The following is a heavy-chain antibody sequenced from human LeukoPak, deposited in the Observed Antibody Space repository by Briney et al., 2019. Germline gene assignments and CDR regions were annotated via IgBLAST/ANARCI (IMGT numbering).Heavy chain of an antibody. Sequence: PSETLSLTCTVSGGSISSHYWSWVRQPPGKGLEWIGCVYYSGSTNYNPSLTSRVTISVDTSKNQFSLKLSSVTAADTAVYYCARYSTGWYDAFDIWGQGTMVTVSS. V-gene: IGHV4-59*11. CDR1: GGSISSHY. CDR3: ARYSTGWYDAFDI. J-gene: IGHJ3*02. CDR2: VYYSGST. D-gene: IGHD6-19*01.